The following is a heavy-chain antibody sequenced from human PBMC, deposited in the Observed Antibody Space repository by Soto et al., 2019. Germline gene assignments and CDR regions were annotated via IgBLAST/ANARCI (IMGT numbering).Heavy chain of an antibody. Sequence: NPSETLSLTCTVSGGSSNFYWSWIRQSPGKGLEWIGYMYHTGGANYNPSFRGRVTMSVDMSKNQASLKLASVTAADTAVYYCARSLEPSWFDPWGQGTLVTVSS. CDR2: MYHTGGA. CDR3: ARSLEPSWFDP. V-gene: IGHV4-59*01. CDR1: GGSSNFY. J-gene: IGHJ5*02.